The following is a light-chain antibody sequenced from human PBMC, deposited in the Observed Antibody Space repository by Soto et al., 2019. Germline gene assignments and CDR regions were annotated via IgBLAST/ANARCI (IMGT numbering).Light chain of an antibody. Sequence: QTVVTQPPSASGTPGQRVTISCSGSSSNIGSNYVYWYQQLPGTAPKLLIYSNNQRPSGVPDRFSGSKSGTSASLAISGLRSEDEADYFCSSYTTSSPYVFGAGTKLTVL. J-gene: IGLJ1*01. CDR1: SSNIGSNY. CDR2: SNN. CDR3: SSYTTSSPYV. V-gene: IGLV1-47*02.